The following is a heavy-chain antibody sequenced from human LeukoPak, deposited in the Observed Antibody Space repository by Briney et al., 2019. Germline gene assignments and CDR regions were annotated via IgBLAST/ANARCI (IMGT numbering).Heavy chain of an antibody. J-gene: IGHJ4*02. Sequence: GGSLRLSCAASGFTFGSYALHWVRQAPGKGLEWVAFISYDGNNKYYADSLKVRFTISRDNSRHKLHLRMNGLRAEGSAVYFCAKDRGYGDYDCCLDYWGRSTLDSVSS. CDR1: GFTFGSYA. V-gene: IGHV3-30*18. CDR2: ISYDGNNK. D-gene: IGHD4-17*01. CDR3: AKDRGYGDYDCCLDY.